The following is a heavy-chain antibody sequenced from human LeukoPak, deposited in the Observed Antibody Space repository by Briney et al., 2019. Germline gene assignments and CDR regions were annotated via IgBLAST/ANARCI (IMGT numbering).Heavy chain of an antibody. CDR1: GFTFSSYA. V-gene: IGHV3-30-3*01. D-gene: IGHD5-18*01. J-gene: IGHJ4*02. CDR2: ISYDGSNK. CDR3: ARQERRRQPYFDY. Sequence: GGSLRLSCAASGFTFSSYAMHWVRQAPGKGLEWVAVISYDGSNKYYADSVKGRFTISRDNSKNTLYLQMNSLRAEDTAVYYCARQERRRQPYFDYWGQGTLVTVSS.